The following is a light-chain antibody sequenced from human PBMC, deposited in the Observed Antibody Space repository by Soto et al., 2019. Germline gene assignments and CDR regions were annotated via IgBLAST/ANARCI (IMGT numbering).Light chain of an antibody. CDR1: QSVSNSH. J-gene: IGKJ4*01. CDR2: GAS. CDR3: QQYDISPLT. V-gene: IGKV3-20*01. Sequence: EIVLTQSPGTLSLSPGERATLSCRASQSVSNSHLAWYQQKPGQAPRLLFYGASSRATGIPDRFSGRGSGTDFTLTISRLEPEDVAIYFCQQYDISPLTFGGGTTVEIK.